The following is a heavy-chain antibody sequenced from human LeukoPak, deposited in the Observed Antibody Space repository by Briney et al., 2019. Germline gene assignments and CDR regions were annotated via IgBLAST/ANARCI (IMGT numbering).Heavy chain of an antibody. J-gene: IGHJ4*02. D-gene: IGHD6-13*01. CDR1: GFTFSSYA. Sequence: PGRSLRLSRAASGFTFSSYAMHWVRQAPGKGLEWVAVISYDGSNKYYADSVKGRFTISRDNSKNTLYLQMNSLRAEDTAVYYCAREYSSSWYYSDYWGQGTLVTVSS. CDR2: ISYDGSNK. CDR3: AREYSSSWYYSDY. V-gene: IGHV3-30*01.